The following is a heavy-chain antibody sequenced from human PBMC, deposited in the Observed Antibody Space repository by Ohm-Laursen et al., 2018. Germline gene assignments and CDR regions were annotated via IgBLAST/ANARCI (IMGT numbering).Heavy chain of an antibody. Sequence: SLRLSCVASGFTFSSYAMSWVRQAPGKGLEWVSAISGSGGSTYYADSVKGRFTISRDNAKNSLHLQMNSLRAEDTAVYYCARGYNNNWFDPWGQGTLVTVSS. CDR1: GFTFSSYA. D-gene: IGHD1-14*01. CDR2: ISGSGGST. J-gene: IGHJ5*02. CDR3: ARGYNNNWFDP. V-gene: IGHV3-23*01.